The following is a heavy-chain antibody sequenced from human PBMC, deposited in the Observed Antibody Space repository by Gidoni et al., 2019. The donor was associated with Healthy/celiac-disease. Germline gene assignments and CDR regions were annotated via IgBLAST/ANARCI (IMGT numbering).Heavy chain of an antibody. CDR2: IIPIFGTA. CDR3: ASSSGSYYDYYYGMDV. D-gene: IGHD1-26*01. J-gene: IGHJ6*02. Sequence: QVQLVQSGAEVKKHGSSVKVSCKASGGTFSSYAISWVRQAPGQGLEWMGGIIPIFGTATYAQKFQGRVTITADEPTSTAYMELSSLRSEDTAVYYCASSSGSYYDYYYGMDVWGQGTTVTVSS. CDR1: GGTFSSYA. V-gene: IGHV1-69*01.